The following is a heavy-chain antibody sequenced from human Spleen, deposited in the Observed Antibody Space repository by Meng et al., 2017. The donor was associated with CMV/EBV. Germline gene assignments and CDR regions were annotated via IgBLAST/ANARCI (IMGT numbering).Heavy chain of an antibody. D-gene: IGHD4-17*01. CDR1: GFAFSNAW. V-gene: IGHV3-15*01. CDR3: TTDRYYGDLFDY. CDR2: IKSKTDGGTT. Sequence: ASGFAFSNAWMSWVRQAPGKGLEWVGRIKSKTDGGTTDYAAPVKGRFTISRDDSKNTLYLQMNSLKTEDTAVYYCTTDRYYGDLFDYWGQGTLVTVSS. J-gene: IGHJ4*02.